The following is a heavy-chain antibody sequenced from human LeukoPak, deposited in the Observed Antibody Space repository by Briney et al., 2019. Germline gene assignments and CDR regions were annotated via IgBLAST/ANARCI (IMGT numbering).Heavy chain of an antibody. J-gene: IGHJ5*02. CDR1: GYTFTSYG. CDR3: AREINYCSSTSCSQDNWFDP. D-gene: IGHD2-2*01. Sequence: VASVKVSCKASGYTFTSYGISWVRQAPGQGLEWMGWISAYNGNTNYAQKLQGRVTMTTDTSTSTAYMELSSLRSEDTAVYYCAREINYCSSTSCSQDNWFDPWGQGTLVTVSS. CDR2: ISAYNGNT. V-gene: IGHV1-18*01.